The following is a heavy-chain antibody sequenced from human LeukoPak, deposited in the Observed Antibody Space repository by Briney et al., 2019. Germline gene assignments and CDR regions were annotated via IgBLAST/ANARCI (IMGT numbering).Heavy chain of an antibody. Sequence: SETLSLTCTVSGGSITSSSYYWGWIRQPPGKGLEWIGSIYYSGSTYYNPSLKSRVTISVDTSKNQFSLKLSSVTAADTAVYYCARLLSGYWRLVDYWGQGTLVTVSS. V-gene: IGHV4-39*07. CDR1: GGSITSSSYY. CDR3: ARLLSGYWRLVDY. J-gene: IGHJ4*02. D-gene: IGHD3-22*01. CDR2: IYYSGST.